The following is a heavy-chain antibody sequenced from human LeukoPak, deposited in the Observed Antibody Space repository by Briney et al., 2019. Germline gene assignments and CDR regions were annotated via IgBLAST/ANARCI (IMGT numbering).Heavy chain of an antibody. J-gene: IGHJ4*02. Sequence: SETLSLTCAVSGDSINSFYWSWIRQPPGKGLEWIGYVFHTGDTNSNPSLKSRVTVSLDTSTSQVSLRLTSVTAADTAVYYCARHPFATPFDHWGRGILVTVSS. V-gene: IGHV4-59*08. CDR3: ARHPFATPFDH. CDR2: VFHTGDT. CDR1: GDSINSFY. D-gene: IGHD2-15*01.